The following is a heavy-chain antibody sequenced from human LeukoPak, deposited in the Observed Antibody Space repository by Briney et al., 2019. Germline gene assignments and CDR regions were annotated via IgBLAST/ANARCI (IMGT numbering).Heavy chain of an antibody. Sequence: KPSETLSLTCTVSGGSISSYYWSWIRQPPGKGLEWIGYIYYSGSTNYNPSLKSRVTISVDTSKNQFSLKLSSVTAADTAVYYCARRVFWFGELGETTFDYWGQGTLVTVSS. CDR2: IYYSGST. V-gene: IGHV4-59*01. J-gene: IGHJ4*02. CDR1: GGSISSYY. D-gene: IGHD3-10*01. CDR3: ARRVFWFGELGETTFDY.